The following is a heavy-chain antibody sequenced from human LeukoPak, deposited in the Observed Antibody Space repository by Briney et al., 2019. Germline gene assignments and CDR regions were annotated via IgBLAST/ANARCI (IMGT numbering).Heavy chain of an antibody. CDR1: GFTFSSYA. Sequence: GGSLRLSCAASGFTFSSYAMSWVRQAPGKGLEWVSAISGSGNTAYYTDSVKGRFTISRDNSKNTVYLQMNSLRAEDTAFYYCGQAALWFGDWFAPWGQGTLVTVSS. J-gene: IGHJ5*02. D-gene: IGHD3-10*01. CDR3: GQAALWFGDWFAP. CDR2: ISGSGNTA. V-gene: IGHV3-23*01.